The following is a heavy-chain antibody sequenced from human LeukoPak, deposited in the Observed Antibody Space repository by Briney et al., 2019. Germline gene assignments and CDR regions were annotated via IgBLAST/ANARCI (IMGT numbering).Heavy chain of an antibody. J-gene: IGHJ4*02. CDR2: ISSSGSTI. D-gene: IGHD2-2*01. V-gene: IGHV3-11*01. Sequence: GGSLGLSCAASGFTFSDYYMSWIRQAPGKGLEWVSYISSSGSTIDYADSVKGRFTISRDNAKNPLYLQMNSLRAEDTAVYYCARSIPAGNRRWGQGTLVTVSS. CDR3: ARSIPAGNRR. CDR1: GFTFSDYY.